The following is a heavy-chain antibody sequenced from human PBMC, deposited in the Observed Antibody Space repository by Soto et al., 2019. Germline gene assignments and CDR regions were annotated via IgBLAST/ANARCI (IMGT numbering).Heavy chain of an antibody. CDR1: GFTFSSYW. D-gene: IGHD2-8*01. CDR3: ARRFGCTNGVCYSPYYYYYMDV. V-gene: IGHV3-7*01. CDR2: IKQDGSEK. Sequence: EVQLVESGGGLVQPGGSLRLSCAASGFTFSSYWMSWVRQAPGKGLEWVANIKQDGSEKYYVDSVKGRFTISRDNAKNSRYLQMNSLRAEDTAVYYCARRFGCTNGVCYSPYYYYYMDVWGKGTTVTVSS. J-gene: IGHJ6*03.